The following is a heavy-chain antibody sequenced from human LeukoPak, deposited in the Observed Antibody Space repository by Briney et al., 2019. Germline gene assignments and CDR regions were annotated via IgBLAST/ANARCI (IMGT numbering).Heavy chain of an antibody. CDR3: ARGIYSNTDYYYYGMDV. D-gene: IGHD4-11*01. J-gene: IGHJ6*02. CDR1: GGPISSYY. CDR2: IYTSGST. V-gene: IGHV4-4*07. Sequence: SETLSLTCTVSGGPISSYYWSWIRQPAGKGLEWIGRIYTSGSTNYNPSLKSRVTMSVDTSKNQFSLKLSSVTAADTAVYYCARGIYSNTDYYYYGMDVWGQGTTVTVSS.